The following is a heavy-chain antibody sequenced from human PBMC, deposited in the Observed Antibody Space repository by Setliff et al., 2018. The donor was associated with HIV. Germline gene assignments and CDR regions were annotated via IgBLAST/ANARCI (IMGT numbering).Heavy chain of an antibody. Sequence: ASVKVSCKASGGTFSSYAISWVRQAPGQGLEWMGGIIPIFGTANYAQKSQGRGTITADESTSTAYIELSSLRSEDTAVYYCARGGYCSGGSCYLFEYWGQGTLVTVSS. CDR3: ARGGYCSGGSCYLFEY. CDR2: IIPIFGTA. V-gene: IGHV1-69*13. CDR1: GGTFSSYA. J-gene: IGHJ4*02. D-gene: IGHD2-15*01.